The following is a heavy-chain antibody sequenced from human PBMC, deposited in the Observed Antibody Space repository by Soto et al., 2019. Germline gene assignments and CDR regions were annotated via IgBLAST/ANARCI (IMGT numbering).Heavy chain of an antibody. Sequence: QVQLQESGPGLVKPSETLSLTCTVSGGSVSSGSYYWSWIRQPPGKGLEWIGYIYYSGSTNYNPSLKSRVTISGDTSKSQFSLKLSSVTAEDTAVYYCARDDRNYHYYCGMDVWGQGTTVTVSS. V-gene: IGHV4-61*01. CDR1: GGSVSSGSYY. D-gene: IGHD3-16*02. CDR3: ARDDRNYHYYCGMDV. CDR2: IYYSGST. J-gene: IGHJ6*02.